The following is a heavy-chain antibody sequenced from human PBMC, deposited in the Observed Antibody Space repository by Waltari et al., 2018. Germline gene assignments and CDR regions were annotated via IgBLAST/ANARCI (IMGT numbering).Heavy chain of an antibody. CDR3: AKGQSDRLIYYYGMDV. J-gene: IGHJ6*02. V-gene: IGHV3-9*01. CDR1: GFTFADYA. Sequence: EVQLVESGGGLVQPGRSLRLSCAASGFTFADYAMHWVRPAPGKGLEWVSGISWNSGSIGYADSVKGRFTISRDNAKNSLYLQMNSLRAEDTALYYCAKGQSDRLIYYYGMDVWGQGTTVTVSS. D-gene: IGHD3-16*01. CDR2: ISWNSGSI.